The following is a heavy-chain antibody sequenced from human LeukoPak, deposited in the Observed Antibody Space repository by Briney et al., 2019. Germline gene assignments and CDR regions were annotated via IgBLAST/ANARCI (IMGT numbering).Heavy chain of an antibody. CDR1: GGSISSYY. V-gene: IGHV4-59*12. CDR2: IYYSGST. Sequence: SETLSLTCTVSGGSISSYYWSWIRQPPGKGLEWIGCIYYSGSTNYNPSLKSRVTISVDTSKNQFSLKLSSVTAADTAVYYCAREEEGSSFLYNWFDPWGQGTLVTVSS. D-gene: IGHD6-6*01. J-gene: IGHJ5*02. CDR3: AREEEGSSFLYNWFDP.